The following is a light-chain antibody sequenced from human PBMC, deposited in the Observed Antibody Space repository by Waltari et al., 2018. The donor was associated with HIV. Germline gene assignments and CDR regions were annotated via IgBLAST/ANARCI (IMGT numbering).Light chain of an antibody. V-gene: IGLV1-51*02. Sequence: QSVLTQPPSVSAAPGQKVTISCPGCISNIGNNYVSWYQHLPGTAPKHPIYGDDKRYPGIPDRISASKSGTSATLAITGLQTGDEADYYCASWDSSLSVLFGGGTKLAVL. CDR2: GDD. CDR3: ASWDSSLSVL. J-gene: IGLJ2*01. CDR1: ISNIGNNY.